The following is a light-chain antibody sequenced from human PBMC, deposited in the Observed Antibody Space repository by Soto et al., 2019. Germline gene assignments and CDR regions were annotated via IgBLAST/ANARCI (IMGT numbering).Light chain of an antibody. J-gene: IGKJ1*01. V-gene: IGKV1-12*01. CDR1: QGISSW. CDR3: QRDKRFTPR. CDR2: AAS. Sequence: DIQMTQSPSSVSAPVGDRVTTTFRASQGISSWLDWYQQKPGKAPKILIYAASTLQSGVPSRFSGSVSGTDFTLTISSLQPGDVGPYDCQRDKRFTPRFG.